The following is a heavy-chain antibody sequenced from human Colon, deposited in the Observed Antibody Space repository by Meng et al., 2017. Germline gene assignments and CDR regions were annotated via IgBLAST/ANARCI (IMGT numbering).Heavy chain of an antibody. Sequence: QVQPVQSGAEVKKPGASVTVSCKASGYTLYIHWVRLRPGEGLEWMGRINPRTGDTKSAQSFQGRVTMTRDTSTTTFSMDLRSLTTDDSAIYFCARESADGGSFDLWGQGTLVTVSS. CDR2: INPRTGDT. CDR1: GYTLY. J-gene: IGHJ4*02. CDR3: ARESADGGSFDL. D-gene: IGHD2-15*01. V-gene: IGHV1-2*06.